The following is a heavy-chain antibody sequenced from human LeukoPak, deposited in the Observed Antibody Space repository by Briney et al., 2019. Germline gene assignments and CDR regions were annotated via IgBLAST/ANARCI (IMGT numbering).Heavy chain of an antibody. CDR2: IIPIFGTA. V-gene: IGHV1-69*05. D-gene: IGHD2-15*01. CDR3: ARGGDIVVVVAAPRDNWFDP. Sequence: ASVKVSCKASGGTFSSYAISWVRQAPGQGLEWMGGIIPIFGTANYAQKFQGRVTITTDESTSTAYMELSSLRSEDTAVYYCARGGDIVVVVAAPRDNWFDPWGQGTLVTVSS. CDR1: GGTFSSYA. J-gene: IGHJ5*02.